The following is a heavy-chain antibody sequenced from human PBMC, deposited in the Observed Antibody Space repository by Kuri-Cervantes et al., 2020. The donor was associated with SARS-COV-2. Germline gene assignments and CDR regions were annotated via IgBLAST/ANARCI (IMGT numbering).Heavy chain of an antibody. CDR3: ARGVSGFYYFYYMDV. D-gene: IGHD3-22*01. V-gene: IGHV4-34*01. J-gene: IGHJ6*03. Sequence: SETLSLTCAVSRGSLSGYHWSWIRQPPGKGLEWIGGFSHSGRNDYSPSYNPSLESRVTISGDMSKNQFSLRLNSVTAADSAVYDCARGVSGFYYFYYMDVWGIGTTVTVSS. CDR1: RGSLSGYH. CDR2: FSHSGRN.